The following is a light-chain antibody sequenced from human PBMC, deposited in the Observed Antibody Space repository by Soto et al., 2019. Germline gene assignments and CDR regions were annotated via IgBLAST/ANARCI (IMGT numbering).Light chain of an antibody. CDR1: SSDVGSYNL. CDR2: EGS. V-gene: IGLV2-23*01. CDR3: CSYAGSSTWV. Sequence: QSALTQPASVSGSPGQSITISGTGTSSDVGSYNLVSWYQQHPGKAPKLMIYEGSKRPSGVSNRFSGSKSGNTASLTISGLQAEDEADDYCCSYAGSSTWVFGGGTKLTVL. J-gene: IGLJ3*02.